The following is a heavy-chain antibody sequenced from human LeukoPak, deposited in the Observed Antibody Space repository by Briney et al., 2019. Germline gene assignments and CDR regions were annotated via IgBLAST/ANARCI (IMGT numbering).Heavy chain of an antibody. CDR1: GFTFSSYS. CDR2: ISSSSSTI. D-gene: IGHD4-17*01. Sequence: GGSLRLSCAASGFTFSSYSMNWVRQAPGKGLEWVSYISSSSSTIYYADSVKGRFTISRDNAKNSLYLQMNSLRAEGTAVYYCARELGTVTTDYWGQGTLVTVSS. J-gene: IGHJ4*02. V-gene: IGHV3-48*01. CDR3: ARELGTVTTDY.